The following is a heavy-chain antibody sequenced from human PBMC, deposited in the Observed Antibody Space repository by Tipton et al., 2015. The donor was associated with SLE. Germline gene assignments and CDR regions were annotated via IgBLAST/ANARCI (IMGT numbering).Heavy chain of an antibody. D-gene: IGHD2-2*01. CDR3: ARISRYCSSTSCYSDYYYYYMDV. Sequence: TLSLTCKVSGGSISSGSYYWSWIRQPAGKGLEWIGRIHTSGSTNYNPSLKSRVTISLDTSKNQFSLKLTSVTAADTAVYYCARISRYCSSTSCYSDYYYYYMDVWGKGTTVTVSS. J-gene: IGHJ6*03. CDR1: GGSISSGSYY. V-gene: IGHV4-61*02. CDR2: IHTSGST.